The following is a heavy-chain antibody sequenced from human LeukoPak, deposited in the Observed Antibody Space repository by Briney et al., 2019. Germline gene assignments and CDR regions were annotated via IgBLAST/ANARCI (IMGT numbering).Heavy chain of an antibody. J-gene: IGHJ3*02. CDR1: GFTFSSYW. V-gene: IGHV3-7*01. D-gene: IGHD3-3*01. CDR3: AREGYDFWSGYYTRDPFDI. CDR2: IKQDGSEK. Sequence: GGSLRLSCAASGFTFSSYWMSWVRQAPGKGLEWVANIKQDGSEKYYVDSVKGQFTISRDNAKNSLYLQMNSLRAEDTAVYYCAREGYDFWSGYYTRDPFDIWGQGTMVTVSS.